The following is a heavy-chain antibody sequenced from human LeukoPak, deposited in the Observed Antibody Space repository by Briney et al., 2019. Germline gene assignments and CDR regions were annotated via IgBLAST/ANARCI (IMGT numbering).Heavy chain of an antibody. D-gene: IGHD6-13*01. CDR2: IYYSGST. J-gene: IGHJ4*02. CDR1: GGSISSYY. Sequence: SETLSLTCTVSGGSISSYYWSWIRQPPGKGLEWIGYIYYSGSTNYNPSLKSRVTMTRDTSISTAYMELSRLRSDDTAVYYCATLSSWLQGVFDYWGQGTLVTVSS. V-gene: IGHV4-59*03. CDR3: ATLSSWLQGVFDY.